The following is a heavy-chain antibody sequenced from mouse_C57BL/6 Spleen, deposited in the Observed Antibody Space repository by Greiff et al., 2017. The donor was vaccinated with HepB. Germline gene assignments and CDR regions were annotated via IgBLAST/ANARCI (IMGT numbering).Heavy chain of an antibody. V-gene: IGHV7-3*01. CDR2: IRNKANGYTT. J-gene: IGHJ2*01. D-gene: IGHD4-1*01. CDR3: ARYRGTGTFDY. Sequence: DVKLVESGGGLVQPGGSLSLSCAASGFTFTDYYMSWVRQPPGKALEWLGFIRNKANGYTTEYSASVKGRFTISRDNSQSILYLQMNALRAEDSATYYWARYRGTGTFDYWGQGTTPTVSS. CDR1: GFTFTDYY.